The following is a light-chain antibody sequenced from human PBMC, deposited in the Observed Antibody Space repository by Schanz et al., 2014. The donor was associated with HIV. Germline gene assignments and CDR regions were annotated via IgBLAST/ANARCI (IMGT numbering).Light chain of an antibody. CDR2: DVN. J-gene: IGLJ3*02. V-gene: IGLV2-14*03. CDR1: RSDVGGYNY. CDR3: SSYAATSNVL. Sequence: QSVLTQPASVSGSPGQSITISCTGTRSDVGGYNYVSWYQQHPGKAPKLMIYDVNNRPPGVSSRFSGSKSGNTASLTISGLQADDEADYYCSSYAATSNVLFGGGTKLTVL.